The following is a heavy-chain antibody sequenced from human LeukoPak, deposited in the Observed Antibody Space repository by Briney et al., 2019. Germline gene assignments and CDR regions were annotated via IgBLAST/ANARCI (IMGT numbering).Heavy chain of an antibody. D-gene: IGHD3-10*01. CDR1: GGSISSSSYY. CDR3: ARQRITMVRGVIHYYMDV. J-gene: IGHJ6*03. Sequence: SETLSLTCTVSGGSISSSSYYWGWIRQPPGKGLEWIGSIYYSGSTYYNPSLKSRVTISVDTSKNQFSLKLSSVTAADTAVYYCARQRITMVRGVIHYYMDVWGKGTTVTISS. CDR2: IYYSGST. V-gene: IGHV4-39*01.